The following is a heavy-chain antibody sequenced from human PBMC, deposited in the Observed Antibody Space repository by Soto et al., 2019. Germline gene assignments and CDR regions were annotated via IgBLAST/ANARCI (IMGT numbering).Heavy chain of an antibody. D-gene: IGHD5-18*01. J-gene: IGHJ6*02. CDR2: IYSGGST. V-gene: IGHV3-53*01. Sequence: GGSLRLSCAASGFTVSSNYMSWVRQAPGKGLEWVSVIYSGGSTYYADSVKGRFTISRDNSKNTLYLQMNSLRAEDTAVYYCASDTAMVTRDYYYYYGMDVWDQGTTVTVSS. CDR3: ASDTAMVTRDYYYYYGMDV. CDR1: GFTVSSNY.